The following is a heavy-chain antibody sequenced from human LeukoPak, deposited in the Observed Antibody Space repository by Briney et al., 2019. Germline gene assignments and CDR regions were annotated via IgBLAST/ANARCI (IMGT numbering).Heavy chain of an antibody. J-gene: IGHJ3*02. CDR1: GGSISSSSYY. D-gene: IGHD3-22*01. CDR2: IYYSGST. Sequence: SETLSLTCTVSGGSISSSSYYWGWIRQPPGKGLEWIGSIYYSGSTYYNPSLKSRVTISVDTSKNQFSLKLSSVTAADTAVYYCARSAIITMIVVVITDAFDIWGQGTMVTVSS. V-gene: IGHV4-39*07. CDR3: ARSAIITMIVVVITDAFDI.